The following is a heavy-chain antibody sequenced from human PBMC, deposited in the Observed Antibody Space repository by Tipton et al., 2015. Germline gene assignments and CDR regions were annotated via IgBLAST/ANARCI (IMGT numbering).Heavy chain of an antibody. J-gene: IGHJ6*02. V-gene: IGHV4-59*01. CDR3: ARTRYCFGTTCHEDYFYGMDV. D-gene: IGHD2-2*01. CDR2: IYYSGTS. Sequence: LRLSCTVSDGSISAYYWSWIRQPPGKGLEWIGFIYYSGTSIYSPSLEGRVTMSVDTAKKQFSLKLASVTAADTAMYYCARTRYCFGTTCHEDYFYGMDVWDQGP. CDR1: DGSISAYY.